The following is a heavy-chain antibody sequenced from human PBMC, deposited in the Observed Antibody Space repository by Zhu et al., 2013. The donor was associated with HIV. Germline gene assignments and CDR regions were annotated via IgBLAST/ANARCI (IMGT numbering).Heavy chain of an antibody. CDR1: GGSISSSSYY. Sequence: QVQLQESGPGLVKPSETLSLTCTVSGGSISSSSYYWGWIRQPPGKGLEWIGSIYYSGSTYYNPSLKSRVTISVDTSKNQFSLKLSSVTAADTAVYYCARDIGYSGYDKGWFDPWGQGTLVTVSS. J-gene: IGHJ5*02. CDR2: IYYSGST. V-gene: IGHV4-39*07. CDR3: ARDIGYSGYDKGWFDP. D-gene: IGHD5-12*01.